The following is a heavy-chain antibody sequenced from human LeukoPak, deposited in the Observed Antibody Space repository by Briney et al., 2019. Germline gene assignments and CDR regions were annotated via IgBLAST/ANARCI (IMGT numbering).Heavy chain of an antibody. CDR2: IYHSENT. CDR3: ARVGIDSGSFADFDY. CDR1: GYSISSDYY. Sequence: SETLSFTCTVSGYSISSDYYWGWIRQPPGKGLEWIGSIYHSENTYYNPSLRTRVTISVDTSKNQFSLKLSSVTAADTAVYYCARVGIDSGSFADFDYWGQGTLVTVSS. J-gene: IGHJ4*02. V-gene: IGHV4-38-2*02. D-gene: IGHD1-26*01.